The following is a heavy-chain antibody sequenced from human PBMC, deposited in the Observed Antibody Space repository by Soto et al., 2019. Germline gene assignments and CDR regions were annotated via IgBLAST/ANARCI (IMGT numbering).Heavy chain of an antibody. CDR3: AHTLVAGLGYYFDY. Sequence: QITLKESGPTLVKPTQTLTLTCTFSGFSLSTTRVGVGWIRQPPGKALEWLALIYWDDDKRYSPFLKSRLTITKDTSKNQVVLTMTNMDPMHTATYFCAHTLVAGLGYYFDYWGQGTLVTVSS. D-gene: IGHD6-19*01. J-gene: IGHJ4*02. V-gene: IGHV2-5*02. CDR2: IYWDDDK. CDR1: GFSLSTTRVG.